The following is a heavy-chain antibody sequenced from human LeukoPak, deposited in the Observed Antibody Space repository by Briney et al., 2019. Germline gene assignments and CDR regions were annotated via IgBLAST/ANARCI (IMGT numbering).Heavy chain of an antibody. V-gene: IGHV1-69*13. CDR3: ARDLYSSGWPQAFDI. CDR2: IIPIFGTA. J-gene: IGHJ3*02. D-gene: IGHD6-19*01. Sequence: SVKVSCKASGYTFTSYDINWVRQATGQGLEWMGGIIPIFGTANYAQKFQGRVTITADESTSTAYMELSSLRSEDTAVYYCARDLYSSGWPQAFDIWGQGTMVTVSS. CDR1: GYTFTSYD.